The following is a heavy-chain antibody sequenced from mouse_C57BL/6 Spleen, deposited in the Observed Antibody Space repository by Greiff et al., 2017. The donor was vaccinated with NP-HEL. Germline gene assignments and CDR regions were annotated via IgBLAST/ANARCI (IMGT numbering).Heavy chain of an antibody. Sequence: VQLQQSGAELVKPGASVKMSCKASGYTFTSYWITWVKQRPGQGLEWIGDIYPGSGSTNYNEKFKSKATLTVDTSSSTAYMQLSSLTSEDSAVYYCATGYYDDDASWFAYWGQGTLVTVSA. CDR3: ATGYYDDDASWFAY. CDR2: IYPGSGST. V-gene: IGHV1-55*01. CDR1: GYTFTSYW. D-gene: IGHD2-4*01. J-gene: IGHJ3*01.